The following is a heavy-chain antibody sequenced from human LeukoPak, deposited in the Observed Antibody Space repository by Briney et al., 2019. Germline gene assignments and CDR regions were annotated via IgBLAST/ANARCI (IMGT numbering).Heavy chain of an antibody. D-gene: IGHD6-6*01. CDR3: ARAGIAARPGSWFDP. CDR2: IIPIFATA. Sequence: SVKVSCKASGGTFSSYAISWVRQAPGQGLEWMGGIIPIFATATYAQKFQGRVTITTDESTSTAYMELSSLRSEDTAVYYCARAGIAARPGSWFDPWGRGTLVTVSS. J-gene: IGHJ5*02. CDR1: GGTFSSYA. V-gene: IGHV1-69*05.